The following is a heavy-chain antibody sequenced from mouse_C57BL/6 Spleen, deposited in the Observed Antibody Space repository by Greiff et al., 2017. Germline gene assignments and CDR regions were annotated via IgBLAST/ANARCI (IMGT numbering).Heavy chain of an antibody. J-gene: IGHJ4*01. Sequence: VKLVESGPELVKPGASVKISCKASGYAFSSSWMNWVKQRPGKGLEWIGRIYPGDGDTNYNGKFKGKATLTADKSSSTAYMQLSSLTSEDSAVYFCARDGSSYAMDYWGQGTSVTVSS. CDR3: ARDGSSYAMDY. D-gene: IGHD1-1*01. V-gene: IGHV1-82*01. CDR2: IYPGDGDT. CDR1: GYAFSSSW.